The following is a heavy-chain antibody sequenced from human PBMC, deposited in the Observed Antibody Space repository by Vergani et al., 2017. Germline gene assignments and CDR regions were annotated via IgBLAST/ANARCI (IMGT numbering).Heavy chain of an antibody. J-gene: IGHJ6*02. D-gene: IGHD6-19*01. V-gene: IGHV1-18*01. CDR2: ISAYNGNT. CDR3: AHFLVVAGTGQVDYGMDV. Sequence: QVQLVQSGAEVKKPGASVKVSCKASGYTFTSYGISWVRQAPGQGLEWMGWISAYNGNTNYAQKLQGRVTMTTDTSTSTAYMELRSLRSDDTAVYYCAHFLVVAGTGQVDYGMDVWGQGTTVTVSS. CDR1: GYTFTSYG.